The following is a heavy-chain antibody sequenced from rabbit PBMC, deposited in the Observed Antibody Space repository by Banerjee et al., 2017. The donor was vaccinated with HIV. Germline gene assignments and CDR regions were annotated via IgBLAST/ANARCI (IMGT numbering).Heavy chain of an antibody. Sequence: QSLEESGGDLVRPGASLTLTCTASGFSFSGNYYMCWVRQAPGKGLEWIACIWNGDGDTDYANWAKGRFTISKISSTVDLKMTSLTAADTATYFCARDDDIGGLWFDLWGQGTLVTVS. V-gene: IGHV1S40*01. J-gene: IGHJ4*01. CDR3: ARDDDIGGLWFDL. D-gene: IGHD1-1*01. CDR2: IWNGDGDT. CDR1: GFSFSGNYY.